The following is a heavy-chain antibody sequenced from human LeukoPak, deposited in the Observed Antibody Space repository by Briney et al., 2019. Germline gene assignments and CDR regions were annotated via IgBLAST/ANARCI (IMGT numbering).Heavy chain of an antibody. J-gene: IGHJ4*02. Sequence: KTGGSLRLSCAASGFTFSSSAMTWVRQAPGKGLEWVSSISGSGVSTYYADSVKGRFTISRDNSKNTVYLQMNSLRAEDTAVYYCARDPSDDVVVTAYFDHWGQGTLVTVSS. V-gene: IGHV3-23*01. CDR2: ISGSGVST. D-gene: IGHD2-21*02. CDR1: GFTFSSSA. CDR3: ARDPSDDVVVTAYFDH.